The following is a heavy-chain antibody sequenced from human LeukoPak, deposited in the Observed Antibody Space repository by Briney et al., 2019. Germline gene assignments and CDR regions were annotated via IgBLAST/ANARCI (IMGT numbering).Heavy chain of an antibody. V-gene: IGHV3-33*01. CDR2: IWYDGSKK. CDR1: GLTFSSYG. Sequence: VGSLRLSCAASGLTFSSYGMHWVRQAPGKGLEWVAVIWYDGSKKSYAESVKGRFTISRDNSKNTLYLQMNRLRAEDTAVYYCARDLGAAGYWYFDLGGRGTLVTVS. J-gene: IGHJ2*01. CDR3: ARDLGAAGYWYFDL. D-gene: IGHD6-13*01.